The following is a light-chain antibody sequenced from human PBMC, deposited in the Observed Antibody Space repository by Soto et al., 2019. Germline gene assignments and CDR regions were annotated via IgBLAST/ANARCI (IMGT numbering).Light chain of an antibody. V-gene: IGKV3-20*01. J-gene: IGKJ2*01. CDR1: QSVSSPY. CDR2: GAS. Sequence: EIVLTQSPGTLSLSPGERATLSCRASQSVSSPYLAWYQQKPGQAPRLLIYGASSRATGIPDRFSGSGSGTDFTLTISRPEPEDFAVYYCQRYDISPFPFGQGTKLEIK. CDR3: QRYDISPFP.